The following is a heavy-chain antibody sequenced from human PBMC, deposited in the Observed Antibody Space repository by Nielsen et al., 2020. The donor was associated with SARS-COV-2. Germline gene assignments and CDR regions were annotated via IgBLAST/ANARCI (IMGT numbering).Heavy chain of an antibody. CDR3: ATASTSRYYYYYGMDV. Sequence: ASVKVSCKVSGYTLTELSMHWVRQAPGKGLERMGGFDPEDGETIYAQRFQGRVTMTEDTSTDTAYMELSSLRSEDTAVYYCATASTSRYYYYYGMDVWGQGTTVTVSS. D-gene: IGHD5/OR15-5a*01. V-gene: IGHV1-24*01. CDR1: GYTLTELS. J-gene: IGHJ6*02. CDR2: FDPEDGET.